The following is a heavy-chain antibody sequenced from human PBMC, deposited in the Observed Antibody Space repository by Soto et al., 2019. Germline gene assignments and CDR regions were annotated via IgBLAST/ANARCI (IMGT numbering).Heavy chain of an antibody. Sequence: QVLLVESGGGVVQPGRPLRLSCAASGFTFSIYGMHWVRQAPGKGLEWMALISYDGSSKYYADSVKGRFTVSRDNSMNTLYLRMNSLSADDTAIYYCARGRGVGATHDAFGVWGQGTMVTVSS. CDR1: GFTFSIYG. J-gene: IGHJ3*01. V-gene: IGHV3-30-3*01. CDR2: ISYDGSSK. D-gene: IGHD1-26*01. CDR3: ARGRGVGATHDAFGV.